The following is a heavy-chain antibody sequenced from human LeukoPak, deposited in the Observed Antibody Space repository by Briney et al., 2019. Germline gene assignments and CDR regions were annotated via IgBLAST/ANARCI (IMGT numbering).Heavy chain of an antibody. CDR3: AREEAWVIDN. Sequence: PSETLSLTCTVSGVSVSSYFWSWIRQPPGKGLEWIGYISYSESTNYNPSLKSRVTISLDTSKNQFSLKLSSVTAADTAVYYCAREEAWVIDNWGRGTLVTVSS. J-gene: IGHJ4*02. CDR2: ISYSEST. V-gene: IGHV4-59*02. CDR1: GVSVSSYF. D-gene: IGHD4-23*01.